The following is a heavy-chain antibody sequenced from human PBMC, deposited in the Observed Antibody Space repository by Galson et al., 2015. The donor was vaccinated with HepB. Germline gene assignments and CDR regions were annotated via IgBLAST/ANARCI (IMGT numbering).Heavy chain of an antibody. V-gene: IGHV1-24*01. D-gene: IGHD3-10*01. CDR2: FDPEDGET. CDR3: ATRYLVYYGSGSYHHFDY. Sequence: SVKVSCKVSGYTLTELSMHWVRQAPGKGLEWMGGFDPEDGETIYAQKFQGRVTMTEDTSTDTAYMELSSLRSEDTAVYYCATRYLVYYGSGSYHHFDYWGQGTLVTVSS. CDR1: GYTLTELS. J-gene: IGHJ4*02.